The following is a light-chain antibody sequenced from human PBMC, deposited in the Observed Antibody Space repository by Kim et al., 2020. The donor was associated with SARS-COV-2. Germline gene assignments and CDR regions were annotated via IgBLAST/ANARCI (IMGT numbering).Light chain of an antibody. J-gene: IGKJ1*01. V-gene: IGKV3-20*01. Sequence: PGDRATLSCRASQSVYSNYLAWYQQKPGQAPRLLIYAASSRATGIPDRFSGGGSGTDFTLTIRRLQPEDFAVYYCQQYGSSWTFGQGTKVDIK. CDR2: AAS. CDR1: QSVYSNY. CDR3: QQYGSSWT.